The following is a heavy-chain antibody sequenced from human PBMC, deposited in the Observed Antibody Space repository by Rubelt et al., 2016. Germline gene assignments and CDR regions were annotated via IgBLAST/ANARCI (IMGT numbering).Heavy chain of an antibody. V-gene: IGHV4-34*01. D-gene: IGHD6-6*01. J-gene: IGHJ3*02. CDR2: INHSGST. Sequence: QVQLQQWGAGLLKPSETLSLTCAVYGGSFSGYYWSWIRQPPGKGLEWIGEINHSGSTNYNPSLKSRVTISVDTSKNQFSLILSSVTAADTAVYYCARSWAWTARKDAFDIWGQGTMVTVSS. CDR1: GGSFSGYY. CDR3: ARSWAWTARKDAFDI.